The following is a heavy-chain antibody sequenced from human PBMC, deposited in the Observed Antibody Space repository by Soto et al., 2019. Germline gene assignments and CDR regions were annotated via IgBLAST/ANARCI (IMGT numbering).Heavy chain of an antibody. J-gene: IGHJ6*02. CDR3: ARSPADSFGVVIGTVGYGMDV. V-gene: IGHV1-18*01. CDR2: ISAYNGNT. Sequence: QVQLVQSGAEVKKPGASVKVSCKASGYTFTSYGISWVRQAPGQGLEWMGWISAYNGNTNYAQKLQGRATMTTDTSTSTAYMELRSLRSDDTAVYYCARSPADSFGVVIGTVGYGMDVWGQGTTVTVSS. D-gene: IGHD3-3*01. CDR1: GYTFTSYG.